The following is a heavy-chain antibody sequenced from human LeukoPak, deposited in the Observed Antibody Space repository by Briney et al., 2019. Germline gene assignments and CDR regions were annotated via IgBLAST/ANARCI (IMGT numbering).Heavy chain of an antibody. CDR2: INPNSGGT. J-gene: IGHJ4*02. CDR3: ARSLEEGMVRGVIITPIFDY. V-gene: IGHV1-2*02. D-gene: IGHD3-10*01. CDR1: GYTFTGYY. Sequence: GASVKVSCKASGYTFTGYYMHWVRQAPGQGLEWMGWINPNSGGTNYAQKFQGRVTMTRDTSISTAYMELSRLRSDDTAVYYCARSLEEGMVRGVIITPIFDYWGQGTLVTVSS.